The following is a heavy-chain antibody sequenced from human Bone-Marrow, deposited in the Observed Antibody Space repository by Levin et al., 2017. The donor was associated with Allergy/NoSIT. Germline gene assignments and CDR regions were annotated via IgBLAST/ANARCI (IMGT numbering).Heavy chain of an antibody. CDR1: GFTFSSYG. CDR2: IWYDGSNK. V-gene: IGHV3-33*01. D-gene: IGHD6-6*01. Sequence: LSLTCAASGFTFSSYGMHWVRQAPGKGLEWVAVIWYDGSNKKYADSVKGRFTISRDNSKNTLYLQMNSLRADDTAVYYCARYGSSIDYWGQGTLVTVSS. CDR3: ARYGSSIDY. J-gene: IGHJ4*02.